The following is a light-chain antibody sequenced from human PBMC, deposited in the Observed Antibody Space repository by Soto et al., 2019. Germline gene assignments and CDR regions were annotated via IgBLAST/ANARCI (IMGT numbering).Light chain of an antibody. CDR3: QQFYSLPLT. CDR1: QSLLHSSNNKNY. V-gene: IGKV4-1*01. CDR2: WAS. Sequence: DIVMTQSPDSLAVSLGERATINCKSSQSLLHSSNNKNYLAWYQQKPGQPPKLLIYWASTRESGIPDRFSGGESGIDFTLTISRLQAEDVAVYYCQQFYSLPLTFGPGTKVEIK. J-gene: IGKJ3*01.